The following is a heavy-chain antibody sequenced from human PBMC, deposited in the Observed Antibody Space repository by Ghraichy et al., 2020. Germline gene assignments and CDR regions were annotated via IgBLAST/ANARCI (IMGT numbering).Heavy chain of an antibody. D-gene: IGHD6-6*01. V-gene: IGHV1-3*01. CDR2: INAGNGNT. CDR3: ARGLFLGIAARGGGYMDV. Sequence: ASVKVSCKASGYTFTSYAMHWVRQAPGQRLEWMGWINAGNGNTKYSQKFQGRVTITRDTSASTAYMELSSLRSEDTAVYYCARGLFLGIAARGGGYMDVWGKGTTVTVSS. J-gene: IGHJ6*03. CDR1: GYTFTSYA.